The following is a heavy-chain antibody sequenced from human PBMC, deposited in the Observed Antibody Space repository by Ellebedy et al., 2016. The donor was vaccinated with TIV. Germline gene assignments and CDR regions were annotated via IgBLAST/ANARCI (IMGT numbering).Heavy chain of an antibody. CDR2: IIPIFGTA. CDR1: GGTFSSYA. CDR3: ARGFGYGDYGGDY. D-gene: IGHD4-17*01. V-gene: IGHV1-69*13. Sequence: ASVKVSCKASGGTFSSYAISWVRQAPGQGLEWMGAIIPIFGTANYAQKFQGRVTITADESTSTAYMELSSLGSEDTAVYYCARGFGYGDYGGDYWGQGTLVTVSS. J-gene: IGHJ4*02.